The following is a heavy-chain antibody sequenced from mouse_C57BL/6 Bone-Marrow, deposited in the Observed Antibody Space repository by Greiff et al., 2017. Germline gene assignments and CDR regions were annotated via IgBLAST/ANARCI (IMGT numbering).Heavy chain of an antibody. Sequence: EVKLVESGGGLVQPGGSMKLSCVASGFTFSNYWMNWVRQSPEKGLEWVAQIRLKSDNYATHYAESVKGRFTISRDDSKSSVYLQMNNLRAEDTGIYYCAHHVWFAYWGQGTLVTVSA. CDR1: GFTFSNYW. V-gene: IGHV6-3*01. J-gene: IGHJ3*01. CDR2: IRLKSDNYAT. CDR3: AHHVWFAY.